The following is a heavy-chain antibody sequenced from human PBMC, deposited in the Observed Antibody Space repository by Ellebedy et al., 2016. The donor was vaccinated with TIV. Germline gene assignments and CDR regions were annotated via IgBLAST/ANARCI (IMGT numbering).Heavy chain of an antibody. V-gene: IGHV3-21*04. J-gene: IGHJ4*02. CDR2: ISSSSSNI. Sequence: GGSLRLSXAASGFTFSSYSMNWVRQAPGKGLKWVSSISSSSSNIYYADSVRGRFTISRDNAKNSLYLQMDSLRAEDTAVYYCAKGYDSSGSFYCFDYWGQGTLVTVSS. CDR1: GFTFSSYS. D-gene: IGHD3-22*01. CDR3: AKGYDSSGSFYCFDY.